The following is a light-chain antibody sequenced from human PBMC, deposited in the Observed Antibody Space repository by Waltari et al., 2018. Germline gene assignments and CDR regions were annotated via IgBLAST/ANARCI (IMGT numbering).Light chain of an antibody. CDR2: SNN. Sequence: QSVLTQPPSASGTPGQRVSISCSGTNSNLGSNPVKWYQQLPGTAPKLLIYSNNHRPSGVPDRFSGSKSGTSASLAISGLQPEDEADYYCSTWDGSLKGLLFGGGTKLTVL. CDR1: NSNLGSNP. CDR3: STWDGSLKGLL. J-gene: IGLJ3*02. V-gene: IGLV1-44*01.